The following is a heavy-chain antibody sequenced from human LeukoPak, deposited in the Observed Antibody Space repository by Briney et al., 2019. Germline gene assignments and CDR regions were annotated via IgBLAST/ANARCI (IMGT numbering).Heavy chain of an antibody. CDR3: ARGGNALDS. Sequence: ETLSLTCTVSGGSISTYYWSWIRQPPGKGLDWIGSFYYTGSTNYNPSLRSRVTISLDTSKNQISLRLSSVTAADTAVYYCARGGNALDSWGQGTLVTVSS. J-gene: IGHJ4*02. CDR1: GGSISTYY. CDR2: FYYTGST. D-gene: IGHD4-23*01. V-gene: IGHV4-59*01.